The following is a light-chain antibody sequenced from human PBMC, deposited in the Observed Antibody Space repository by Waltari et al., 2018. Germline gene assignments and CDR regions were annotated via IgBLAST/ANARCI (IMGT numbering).Light chain of an antibody. Sequence: QSALTQPRSVSGSPGQSVTISCTGTSSDVGSYNYVPWYQQQPGKAPKVIIYDVNERPSGVPDRFSGSKSGNTASLTISGLQAEDEADYYCCSYAGNYLRVFGGGTKLTVL. CDR1: SSDVGSYNY. CDR3: CSYAGNYLRV. J-gene: IGLJ2*01. CDR2: DVN. V-gene: IGLV2-11*01.